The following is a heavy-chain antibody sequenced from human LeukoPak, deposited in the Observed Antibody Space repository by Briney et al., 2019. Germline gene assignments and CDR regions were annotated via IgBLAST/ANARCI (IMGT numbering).Heavy chain of an antibody. J-gene: IGHJ5*02. CDR2: IYYSGST. CDR1: GGSISSGDYY. D-gene: IGHD2-15*01. V-gene: IGHV4-30-4*08. CDR3: ARGDLRYCSGGSCHHWFDP. Sequence: SQTLSLTCTVSGGSISSGDYYWSWIRQPPGKGLEWIGYIYYSGSTYYNPSLKSRVTISVDTSKNQFSLKLSSVTAADTAVYYCARGDLRYCSGGSCHHWFDPWGQGTLVTVSS.